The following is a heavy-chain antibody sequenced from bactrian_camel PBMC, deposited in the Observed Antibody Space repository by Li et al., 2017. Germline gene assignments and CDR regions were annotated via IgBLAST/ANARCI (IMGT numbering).Heavy chain of an antibody. V-gene: IGHV3S31*01. Sequence: DVQLVESGGGSVQPGGSLRLPCAASGLPFSEYDMAWVRQAPGQEREGVAFIHSGGTFYDDSVKGRFTFSKDNTKNALYLQMNSLKPEDTAMYFCAAARLSFCSRDGHGFDYWDQGTQVTVS. CDR3: AAARLSFCSRDGHGFDY. CDR1: GLPFSEYD. J-gene: IGHJ6*01. D-gene: IGHD5*01. CDR2: IHSGGT.